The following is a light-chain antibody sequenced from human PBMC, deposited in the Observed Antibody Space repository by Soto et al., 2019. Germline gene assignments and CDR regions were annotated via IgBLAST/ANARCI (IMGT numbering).Light chain of an antibody. CDR3: SSYAGSNNVI. Sequence: QSALTQPASVSGSPGQSITIACTGTNRDVGSYNLVSWYQQRPGEAPKLIISEVRNRPSGISYRFTGSKSGNTASLTISGLQAEDEADYYCSSYAGSNNVIFGGGTKVTVL. CDR1: NRDVGSYNL. V-gene: IGLV2-14*01. J-gene: IGLJ2*01. CDR2: EVR.